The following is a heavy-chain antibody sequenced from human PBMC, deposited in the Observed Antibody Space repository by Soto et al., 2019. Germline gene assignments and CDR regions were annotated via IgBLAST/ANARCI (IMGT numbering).Heavy chain of an antibody. CDR1: GYTFTIYG. J-gene: IGHJ4*02. D-gene: IGHD6-13*01. V-gene: IGHV1-18*01. CDR3: AREWAAAGTFDY. Sequence: QVQLVQSGAEVKKPGASVKVSCKASGYTFTIYGISWVRQAPGQVLEWMGWISAYNVNTNYAQKLQGRVTMTTDTATSTAYMALRSLRSDDTAVYYCAREWAAAGTFDYWRQGTLVTVAS. CDR2: ISAYNVNT.